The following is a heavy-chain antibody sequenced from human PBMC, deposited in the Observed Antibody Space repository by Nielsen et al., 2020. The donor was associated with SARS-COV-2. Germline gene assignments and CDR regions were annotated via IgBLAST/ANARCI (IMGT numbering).Heavy chain of an antibody. CDR2: IYPGDSDT. J-gene: IGHJ5*02. CDR3: ARNFYGSGSYPFDP. Sequence: GESLKISCKGSGYSFPTYWIGWVRQMPGKGLEWMGIIYPGDSDTRYSPSFQGQVTISADKSISTAYLQWSSLKASDTAKYYCARNFYGSGSYPFDPWGQGTLVTVSS. CDR1: GYSFPTYW. D-gene: IGHD3-10*01. V-gene: IGHV5-51*01.